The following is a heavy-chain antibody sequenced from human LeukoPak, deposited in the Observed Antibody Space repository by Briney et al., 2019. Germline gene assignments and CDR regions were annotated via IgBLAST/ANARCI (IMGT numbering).Heavy chain of an antibody. CDR2: IYYSGST. CDR3: ARDYPNERDAFDI. CDR1: GGSISSYY. Sequence: SETLSLTCTVSGGSISSYYWSWIRQPPGKGLEWIGSIYYSGSTYYNPSLKSRVTISVDTSKNQFSLKLSSVTAADTAVYYCARDYPNERDAFDIWGQGTMVTVSS. J-gene: IGHJ3*02. D-gene: IGHD1-1*01. V-gene: IGHV4-59*12.